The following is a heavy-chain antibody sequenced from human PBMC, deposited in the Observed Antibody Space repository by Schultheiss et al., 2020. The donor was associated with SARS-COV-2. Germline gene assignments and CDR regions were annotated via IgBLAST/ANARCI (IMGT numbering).Heavy chain of an antibody. D-gene: IGHD2-2*01. J-gene: IGHJ6*03. CDR1: GGSISSYY. Sequence: SETLSLTCTVSGGSISSYYWSWIRQPPGKGLEWIGYIYYSGSTNYNPSLKSRVTISVDTSKNQFSLKLSSVTAADTAVYYCARRVVVVPAVCYMDVWGKGTTVTVSS. V-gene: IGHV4-59*01. CDR3: ARRVVVVPAVCYMDV. CDR2: IYYSGST.